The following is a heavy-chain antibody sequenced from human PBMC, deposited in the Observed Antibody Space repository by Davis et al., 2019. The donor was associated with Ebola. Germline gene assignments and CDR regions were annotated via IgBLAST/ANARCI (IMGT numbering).Heavy chain of an antibody. Sequence: AASVKVSCKASGYTFTSYAMHWVRQAPGQRLEWMGWINAGNGNTKYSQKFQGRVTITRDTSASTAYMELSSLRSEDTAVYYRARGGSWYSFDYWGQGTLVTVSS. D-gene: IGHD6-13*01. CDR3: ARGGSWYSFDY. J-gene: IGHJ4*02. V-gene: IGHV1-3*01. CDR2: INAGNGNT. CDR1: GYTFTSYA.